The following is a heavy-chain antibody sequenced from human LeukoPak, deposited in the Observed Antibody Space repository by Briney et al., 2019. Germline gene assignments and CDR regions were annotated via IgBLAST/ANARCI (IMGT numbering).Heavy chain of an antibody. V-gene: IGHV4-34*01. CDR3: ARVVAAAGTGGVDY. CDR2: INHSGST. Sequence: SETLSLTCAVYGGSFSGYYWSWIRQPPGKGLEWIGEINHSGSTNYNPSLKSRVTISVDTSKNQFSLKLSSVTAADTAVYYCARVVAAAGTGGVDYWGQGTLVTVSS. D-gene: IGHD6-13*01. CDR1: GGSFSGYY. J-gene: IGHJ4*02.